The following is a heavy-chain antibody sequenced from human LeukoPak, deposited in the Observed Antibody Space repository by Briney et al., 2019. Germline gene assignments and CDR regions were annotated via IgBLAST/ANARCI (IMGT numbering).Heavy chain of an antibody. D-gene: IGHD3-22*01. CDR1: GGSFSGYY. Sequence: SETLSLTCAVYGGSFSGYYWSWIRQPPGKGLEWIGEINHSGSTNYNPSLKSRVTISVDTSKNQFSLKVRSVTAADTAVYYCARVMDYYDGTGYPPPAAADYWGQGTLVTVSS. V-gene: IGHV4-34*01. CDR2: INHSGST. CDR3: ARVMDYYDGTGYPPPAAADY. J-gene: IGHJ4*02.